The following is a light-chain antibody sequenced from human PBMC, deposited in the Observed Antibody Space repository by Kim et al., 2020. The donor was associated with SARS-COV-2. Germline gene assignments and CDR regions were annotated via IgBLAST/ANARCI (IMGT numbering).Light chain of an antibody. J-gene: IGLJ1*01. CDR2: GNS. CDR3: QSYDSSLSGSGV. V-gene: IGLV1-40*01. CDR1: SSNSGAGYD. Sequence: VTISCAGGSSNSGAGYDVHWYQQLPGTAPKLLIYGNSNRPSGVPDRSSGSKSGTSASLAITGLQAEDEADYYCQSYDSSLSGSGVFGTGTKVTVL.